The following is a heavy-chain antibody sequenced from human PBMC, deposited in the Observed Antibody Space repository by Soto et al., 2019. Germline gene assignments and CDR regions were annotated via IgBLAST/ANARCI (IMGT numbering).Heavy chain of an antibody. J-gene: IGHJ4*02. CDR3: TTYDYISGIYRYRWAY. CDR1: GFTFSDSW. CDR2: ILSKNDGGTT. V-gene: IGHV3-15*01. Sequence: EVQLVESGGGFVTPGGSRRLSCAASGFTFSDSWMGWVRQAPGKGLDWFGRILSKNDGGTTDYAAPVKGRFTISRDDSKNTLYLQMNSLKTEDTAVYYCTTYDYISGIYRYRWAYWGQGTLVTVSS. D-gene: IGHD3-16*02.